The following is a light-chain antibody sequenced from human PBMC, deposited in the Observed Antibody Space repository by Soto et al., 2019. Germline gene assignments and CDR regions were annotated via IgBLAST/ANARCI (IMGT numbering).Light chain of an antibody. Sequence: ETEMTQSPDTLSVSPGERATLSCRASQSVRTSLAWYQQKPGQAPRLLSYGASTRATDIPPRFSGGGSGTDFTLTISRXEPEDFAVYHCQQCGSSPWTFGQGTKVDIK. CDR2: GAS. CDR3: QQCGSSPWT. CDR1: QSVRTS. J-gene: IGKJ1*01. V-gene: IGKV3-20*01.